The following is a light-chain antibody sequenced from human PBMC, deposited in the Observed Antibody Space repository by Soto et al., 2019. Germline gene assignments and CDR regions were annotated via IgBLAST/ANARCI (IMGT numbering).Light chain of an antibody. V-gene: IGKV3D-20*02. CDR2: GAS. Sequence: EIVLKQSPGTLSLSPGERATLSCRASQSVSSSYLAWYQQKPGQAPRLLIYGASSRATGIPDRFSGSGSGTDFTLTISRLEPEDFAVYYCQQRSNWPGTFGQGTMVDI. CDR1: QSVSSSY. CDR3: QQRSNWPGT. J-gene: IGKJ1*01.